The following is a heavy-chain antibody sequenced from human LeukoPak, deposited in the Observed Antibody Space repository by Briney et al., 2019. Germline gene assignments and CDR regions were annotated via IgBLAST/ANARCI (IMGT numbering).Heavy chain of an antibody. D-gene: IGHD6-13*01. J-gene: IGHJ4*02. CDR3: TRGSLAIAAAYFDY. Sequence: SLRLSCTASGFTFGDYAMSWVRQAPGKGLEWVGFIRSKAYGGTTEYAASVKGRFTISRDDSNSIAYLQMNSLKTEDTAVYYCTRGSLAIAAAYFDYWGQGTLVTVSS. CDR1: GFTFGDYA. CDR2: IRSKAYGGTT. V-gene: IGHV3-49*04.